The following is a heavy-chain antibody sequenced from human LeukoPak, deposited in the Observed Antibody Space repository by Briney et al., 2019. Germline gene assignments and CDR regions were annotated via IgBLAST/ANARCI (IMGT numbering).Heavy chain of an antibody. J-gene: IGHJ6*02. D-gene: IGHD3-3*01. CDR3: AREPNQYYDFWSGYYYYGMDV. V-gene: IGHV3-48*01. CDR2: ISSSSSTI. Sequence: GGSLRLSCAASGFTFSSYSMNWVRQAPGKGLEWVSYISSSSSTIYYADSVKGRFTISRDNAKNSLYLQMNSLRAEDTAVYYRAREPNQYYDFWSGYYYYGMDVWGQGTTVTVSS. CDR1: GFTFSSYS.